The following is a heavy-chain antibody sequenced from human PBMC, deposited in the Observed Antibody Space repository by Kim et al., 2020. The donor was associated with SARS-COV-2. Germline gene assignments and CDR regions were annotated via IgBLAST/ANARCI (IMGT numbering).Heavy chain of an antibody. CDR3: ARQEVPAAIDPWSDRHYYYYYGMDV. CDR1: GGSISSSSYY. CDR2: IYYSGST. V-gene: IGHV4-39*01. Sequence: SETLSLTCTVSGGSISSSSYYWGWIRQPPGKGLEWIGSIYYSGSTYYNPSLKSRVTISVDTSKNQFSLKLSSVTAADTAVYYCARQEVPAAIDPWSDRHYYYYYGMDVWGQGTTVTVSS. D-gene: IGHD2-2*01. J-gene: IGHJ6*02.